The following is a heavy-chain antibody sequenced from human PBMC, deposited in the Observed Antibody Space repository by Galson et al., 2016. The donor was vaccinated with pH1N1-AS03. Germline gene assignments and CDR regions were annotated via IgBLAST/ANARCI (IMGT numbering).Heavy chain of an antibody. CDR3: ARGRGYHLRDTRDY. V-gene: IGHV1-69*13. CDR2: IIAIFRTT. CDR1: GGTFNSNA. D-gene: IGHD2-2*01. J-gene: IGHJ4*02. Sequence: SVKVSCKASGGTFNSNAISWVRQAPGQGLEWMGGIIAIFRTTIYAQKFQGRVTITADEFMRTVNMELSSLTSEDTAVYYGARGRGYHLRDTRDYWGLGTLVTVSS.